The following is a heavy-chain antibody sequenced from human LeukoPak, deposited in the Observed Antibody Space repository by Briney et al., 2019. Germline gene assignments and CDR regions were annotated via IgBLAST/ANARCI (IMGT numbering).Heavy chain of an antibody. CDR3: ARGVIGNGDYFDY. V-gene: IGHV1-2*02. CDR2: INPNSGGT. CDR1: GYTFTSYG. J-gene: IGHJ4*02. D-gene: IGHD1-1*01. Sequence: ASVKVSCKASGYTFTSYGISWVRQAPGQGLEWMGWINPNSGGTNYAQKFQGRVTMTRDTSISTAYMELSRLRSDDTAVYYCARGVIGNGDYFDYWGQGTLVTVSS.